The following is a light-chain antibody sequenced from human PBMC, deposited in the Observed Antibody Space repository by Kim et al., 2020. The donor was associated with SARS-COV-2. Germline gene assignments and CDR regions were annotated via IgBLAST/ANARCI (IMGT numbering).Light chain of an antibody. V-gene: IGKV1-5*01. J-gene: IGKJ2*01. CDR2: DAS. CDR3: QGYKSFCHYT. CDR1: QSVRDS. Sequence: DIQMTQSPSTLSASVGDRVTISCRASQSVRDSLAWYQQKPGKAPKLLIYDASRLQSGVPSRFSGSGSGTDFTLTISSLHPDDVATDYCQGYKSFCHYTFGQGTKLEI.